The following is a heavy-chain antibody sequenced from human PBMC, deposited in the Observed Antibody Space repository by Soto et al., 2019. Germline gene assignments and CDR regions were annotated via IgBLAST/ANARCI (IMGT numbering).Heavy chain of an antibody. D-gene: IGHD6-19*01. J-gene: IGHJ4*02. V-gene: IGHV3-30-3*01. CDR1: GFTFSDYV. CDR3: ARQNSGWSYYFDF. CDR2: ISSDGSTK. Sequence: QVQLVESGGGVVQPGRSLRLSCAASGFTFSDYVMHWVRQATGKGLEWVAVISSDGSTKYYTDSMKGRFTISRDNSKDTLYLQMNNLRGGDTAVYYCARQNSGWSYYFDFWGQGTLVTVSS.